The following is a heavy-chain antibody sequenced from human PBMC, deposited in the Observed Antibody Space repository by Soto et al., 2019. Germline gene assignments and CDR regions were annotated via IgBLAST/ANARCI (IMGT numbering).Heavy chain of an antibody. CDR1: GGTFSSYA. Sequence: SVKVSCKASGGTFSSYAISWVRQAPGQGLEWMGGIIPIFGTANYAQKFQGRVTITADESTSTAYMELSSLRSEDTAVYYCARDTPATVVTPNHWFDPWGQGTLVTVSS. CDR2: IIPIFGTA. D-gene: IGHD4-17*01. CDR3: ARDTPATVVTPNHWFDP. J-gene: IGHJ5*02. V-gene: IGHV1-69*13.